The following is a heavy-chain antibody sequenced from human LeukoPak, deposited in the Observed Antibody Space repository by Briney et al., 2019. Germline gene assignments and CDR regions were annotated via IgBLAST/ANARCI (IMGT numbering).Heavy chain of an antibody. CDR2: MSGSGDNT. V-gene: IGHV3-23*01. D-gene: IGHD3-22*01. J-gene: IGHJ4*02. CDR1: GFTFSSYA. CDR3: AKGSYYDSSGSFYFDY. Sequence: GGSLRLSCAASGFTFSSYAMSWLRQAPGKGLEWVPGMSGSGDNTCYADSVKGRFTIFRDNSKNALYVQVNSLGTEDTAAYYCAKGSYYDSSGSFYFDYWGQGTLVTVSS.